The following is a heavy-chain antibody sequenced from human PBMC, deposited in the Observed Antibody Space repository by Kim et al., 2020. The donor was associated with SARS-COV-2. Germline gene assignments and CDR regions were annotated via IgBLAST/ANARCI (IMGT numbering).Heavy chain of an antibody. CDR3: RVGGSYLEAFDI. D-gene: IGHD1-26*01. Sequence: ECPASVKGRFTISRDDSKSIAYLQKNSLTAEDTAVYYCRVGGSYLEAFDIWGQGTMVTVSS. J-gene: IGHJ3*02. V-gene: IGHV3-49*02.